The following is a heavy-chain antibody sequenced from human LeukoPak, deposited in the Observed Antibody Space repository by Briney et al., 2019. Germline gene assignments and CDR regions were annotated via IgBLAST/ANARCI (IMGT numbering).Heavy chain of an antibody. CDR1: GYTFTSYY. J-gene: IGHJ4*02. CDR3: ARDPRGTTGTTWYGDY. V-gene: IGHV1-46*01. D-gene: IGHD1-1*01. CDR2: INPSGGST. Sequence: ASVKVSCKASGYTFTSYYMHWVRQAPGQGLEWMGIINPSGGSTSYAQKLQGRVTMTTDTSTSTAYMELRSLRSDDTAVYYCARDPRGTTGTTWYGDYWGQGTLVTVSS.